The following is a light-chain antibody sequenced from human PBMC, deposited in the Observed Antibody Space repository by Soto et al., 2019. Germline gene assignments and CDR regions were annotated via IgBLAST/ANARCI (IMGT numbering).Light chain of an antibody. J-gene: IGKJ4*01. V-gene: IGKV1-27*01. CDR2: AAS. CDR1: QDISNY. CDR3: QKYNSAPHT. Sequence: DIQMTQSPSSLSASVGDRVTITCRTSQDISNYLAWYQQKPGKVPKLLIYAASTLQSGVPSRFSGGGSGTDFSLTISSLQFEDVATYYCQKYNSAPHTFGGGTKVQIQ.